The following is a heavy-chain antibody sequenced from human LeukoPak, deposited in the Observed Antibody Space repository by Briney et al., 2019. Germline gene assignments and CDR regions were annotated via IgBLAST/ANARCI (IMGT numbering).Heavy chain of an antibody. CDR1: GGSISSYY. V-gene: IGHV4-4*07. CDR2: IYTSGST. D-gene: IGHD3-10*01. J-gene: IGHJ3*02. Sequence: SETLSLTCTVSGGSISSYYWSWIRQPAGKGLEWIGRIYTSGSTNYNPSLKSRVTMSVDTSKNQFSLKLSSVTAADTAVYYCARVTPPATMVGDAFDIWGQGTMVTVSS. CDR3: ARVTPPATMVGDAFDI.